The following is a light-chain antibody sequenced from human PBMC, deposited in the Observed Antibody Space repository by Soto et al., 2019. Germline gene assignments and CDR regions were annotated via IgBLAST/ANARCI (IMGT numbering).Light chain of an antibody. Sequence: SYELTQAPSVSAAPGQTARITCGGNNIGSESVHWYQQKPGQAPVLVVYDNSDRPSGIPERFSGSNSENTATLTISRVEAGDEADYYCQVWESSSDLWVFGGGTKLTVL. V-gene: IGLV3-21*02. CDR3: QVWESSSDLWV. CDR2: DNS. J-gene: IGLJ3*02. CDR1: NIGSES.